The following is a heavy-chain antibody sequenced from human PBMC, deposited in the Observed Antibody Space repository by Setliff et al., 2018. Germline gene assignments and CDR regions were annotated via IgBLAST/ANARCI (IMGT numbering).Heavy chain of an antibody. CDR2: IDPRGNT. J-gene: IGHJ4*02. Sequence: PSETLSLTCTVSGGSISSGSNYWSWIRQPAGKGLEWIGHIDPRGNTNYNPSLKSRVTISRDTSKNQFSLKLTSVTAADTAAYYCARSLGSGTYWGSRPYYSDYWGQGTLVTVSS. V-gene: IGHV4-61*09. CDR3: ARSLGSGTYWGSRPYYSDY. D-gene: IGHD3-10*01. CDR1: GGSISSGSNY.